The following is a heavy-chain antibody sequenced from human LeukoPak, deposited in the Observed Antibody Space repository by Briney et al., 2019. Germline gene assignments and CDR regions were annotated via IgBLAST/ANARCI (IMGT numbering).Heavy chain of an antibody. V-gene: IGHV4-59*01. D-gene: IGHD6-6*01. CDR3: ARVKGSNWFDP. CDR2: IYNSEST. J-gene: IGHJ5*02. Sequence: SETLSLTCTVSGVSISIYYWSWIRQPPGKGLEWIGYIYNSESTYYNPSLKSRVTISLDTSKNQFSLRLNSVTAADTAVYYCARVKGSNWFDPGAREPWSPSPQ. CDR1: GVSISIYY.